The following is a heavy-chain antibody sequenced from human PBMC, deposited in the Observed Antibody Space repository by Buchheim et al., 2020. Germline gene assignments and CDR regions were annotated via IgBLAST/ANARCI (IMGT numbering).Heavy chain of an antibody. V-gene: IGHV4-39*01. Sequence: QLQLQESGPGLVKPSETLSLTCTVSGGSISSSSYYWGWIRQPPGKGLEWIGSIYYSGSTYYNPSLKSRVTISVDTYKNQFSLKLSSVTAADTAVYYCATETYCSGGSCYHRPFDYWGQGTL. CDR1: GGSISSSSYY. CDR2: IYYSGST. D-gene: IGHD2-15*01. J-gene: IGHJ4*02. CDR3: ATETYCSGGSCYHRPFDY.